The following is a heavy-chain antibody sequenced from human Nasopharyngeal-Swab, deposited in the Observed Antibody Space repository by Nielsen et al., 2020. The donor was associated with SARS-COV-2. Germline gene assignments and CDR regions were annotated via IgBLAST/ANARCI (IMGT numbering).Heavy chain of an antibody. CDR2: IIPIFGTA. Sequence: SVKVSCKASGGTFSSYAISWVRQAPGQGLEWMGGIIPIFGTADYAQKFQGRVTITADKSTSTAYMELSSLRSEDTAVYYCARDASSSPGGYYFDYWGQGTLVTVSS. CDR1: GGTFSSYA. J-gene: IGHJ4*02. CDR3: ARDASSSPGGYYFDY. D-gene: IGHD6-6*01. V-gene: IGHV1-69*06.